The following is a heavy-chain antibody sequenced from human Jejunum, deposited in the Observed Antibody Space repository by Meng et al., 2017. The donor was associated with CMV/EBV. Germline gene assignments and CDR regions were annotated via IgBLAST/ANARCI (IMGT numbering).Heavy chain of an antibody. CDR2: VYYSGST. CDR3: ATNTSGWDFGA. V-gene: IGHV4-39*01. J-gene: IGHJ1*01. Sequence: CAVSGGPIVSKTYYWGWIRQPPKKGLEWIGSVYYSGSTHYNPSLRSRVTISVDTSKNQFSLTLDSVTAADTAVYYCATNTSGWDFGAWGQGSLVTVSS. D-gene: IGHD6-19*01. CDR1: GGPIVSKTYY.